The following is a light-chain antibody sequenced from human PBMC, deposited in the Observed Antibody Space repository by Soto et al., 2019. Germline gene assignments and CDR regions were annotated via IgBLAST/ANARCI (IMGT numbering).Light chain of an antibody. J-gene: IGKJ2*01. CDR3: QQYGSSHT. CDR2: GAC. V-gene: IGKV3-20*01. Sequence: EIVLTQSPGTLSLSPGERATLSCRASQSVSSSYLAWYQQKPGQAPRLLIYGACSRATGIPDRFSGSGSRTDFTLTISRLAHEDSAVYYCQQYGSSHTFGQGTKLEIK. CDR1: QSVSSSY.